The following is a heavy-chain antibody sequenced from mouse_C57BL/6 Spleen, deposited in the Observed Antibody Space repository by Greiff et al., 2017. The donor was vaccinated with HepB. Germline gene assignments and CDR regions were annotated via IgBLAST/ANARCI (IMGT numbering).Heavy chain of an antibody. Sequence: EVKLVESGGGLVKPGGSLKLSCAASGFTFSSYAMSWVRQTPEKRLEWVATISDGGSFTYSPDNVKGRFTISRDNAKNNLYLQMSHLESEDTSLYYCSRDEVRYSWFAYWGQGTLVTVPA. D-gene: IGHD1-1*01. CDR2: ISDGGSFT. V-gene: IGHV5-4*01. CDR3: SRDEVRYSWFAY. J-gene: IGHJ3*01. CDR1: GFTFSSYA.